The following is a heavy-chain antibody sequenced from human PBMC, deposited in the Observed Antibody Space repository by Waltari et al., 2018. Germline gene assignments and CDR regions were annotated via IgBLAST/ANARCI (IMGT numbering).Heavy chain of an antibody. CDR2: IIPIFGTA. V-gene: IGHV1-69*13. J-gene: IGHJ4*02. CDR3: ARGEGELLFPFDY. D-gene: IGHD1-26*01. CDR1: GYTFTSYG. Sequence: QVQLVQSGAEVKKPGASVKVSCKASGYTFTSYGISWVRQAPGQGLEWMGGIIPIFGTANYAQKFQGRVTITADESTSTAYMELSSLRSEDTAVYYCARGEGELLFPFDYWGQGTLVTVSS.